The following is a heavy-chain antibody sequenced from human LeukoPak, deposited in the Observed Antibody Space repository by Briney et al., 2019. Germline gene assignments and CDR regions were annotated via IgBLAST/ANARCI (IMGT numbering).Heavy chain of an antibody. Sequence: GGSLRLSCAASGFTFSSNYMSWVRQAPGKGLEWVSVIYSGGSTYYTDSVKGRFTISRDNSKNTLYLQNNSLRAADTAVYYCARYTSGWTSFDYWGQGTLVTVSS. D-gene: IGHD6-19*01. CDR3: ARYTSGWTSFDY. CDR2: IYSGGST. V-gene: IGHV3-53*01. CDR1: GFTFSSNY. J-gene: IGHJ4*02.